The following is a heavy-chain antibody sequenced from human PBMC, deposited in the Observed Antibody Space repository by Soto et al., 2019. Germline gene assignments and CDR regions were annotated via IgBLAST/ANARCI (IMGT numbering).Heavy chain of an antibody. Sequence: GGSLRLSCAASGFTFSSYGMHWVRQAPGKGLEWVAVISYDGSNKYYADSVKGRFTISRDNSKNTLYLQMNSLRAEDTAVYYCAKDRRQLWGIIDYWGQGTLVTVSS. D-gene: IGHD5-18*01. J-gene: IGHJ4*02. CDR1: GFTFSSYG. CDR3: AKDRRQLWGIIDY. CDR2: ISYDGSNK. V-gene: IGHV3-30*18.